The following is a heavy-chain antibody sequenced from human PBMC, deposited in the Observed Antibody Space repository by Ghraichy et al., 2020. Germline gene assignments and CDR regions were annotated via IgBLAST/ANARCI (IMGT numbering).Heavy chain of an antibody. Sequence: GGSLRLSCAASGFTFSSYGMLWVRQAPGKGLEWVAVISYDGSNKYYADSVKGRFTISRDNSKNTLYLQMNSLRAEDTAVYYCAKDLWQDIVVVVAAGFDYWGQGTLVTVSS. V-gene: IGHV3-30*18. J-gene: IGHJ4*02. CDR1: GFTFSSYG. CDR3: AKDLWQDIVVVVAAGFDY. D-gene: IGHD2-15*01. CDR2: ISYDGSNK.